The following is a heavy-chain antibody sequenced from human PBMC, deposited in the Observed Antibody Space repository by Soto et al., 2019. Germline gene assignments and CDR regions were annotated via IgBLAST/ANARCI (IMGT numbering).Heavy chain of an antibody. CDR3: AKEYYYGSGSYWYYYMDV. D-gene: IGHD3-10*01. J-gene: IGHJ6*03. CDR2: IIPILGIA. V-gene: IGHV1-69*02. CDR1: GGTFSSYT. Sequence: QVQLVQSGAEVKKPGSSVKVSCKASGGTFSSYTISWVRQAPGQGLEWMGRIIPILGIANYAQKFQGRVTITADKATSTAYMERSSLRSEDTAVYYCAKEYYYGSGSYWYYYMDVWGKGTTVTVSS.